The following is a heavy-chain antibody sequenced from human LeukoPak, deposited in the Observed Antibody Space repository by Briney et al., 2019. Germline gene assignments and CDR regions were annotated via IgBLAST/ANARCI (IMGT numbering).Heavy chain of an antibody. CDR1: GGSFSGYY. J-gene: IGHJ4*02. CDR3: ARAYYYDSSGYYYFDY. V-gene: IGHV4-34*01. CDR2: INHSGST. D-gene: IGHD3-22*01. Sequence: SETLSLTCAVYGGSFSGYYWSWIRQPPGKGLEWIGEINHSGSTNYNPSLKSRVTISVDTSKNQFSLKLSSVTAADTAVYYCARAYYYDSSGYYYFDYWGQGTLVTVSS.